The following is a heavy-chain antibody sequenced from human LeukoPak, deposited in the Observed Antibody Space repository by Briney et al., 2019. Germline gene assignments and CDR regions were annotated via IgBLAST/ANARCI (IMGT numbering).Heavy chain of an antibody. J-gene: IGHJ5*02. Sequence: GASVNVSCKSSGYTFTSYYMHWVRQAPGQGLEWMGMINPSGGSTSYAQKFQGRVTMTRDTSTSTVYMELSSLRSEDTAVYYCAREFMTTVTTGSGRLGDNWFDPWGQGTLVTVSS. V-gene: IGHV1-46*01. CDR3: AREFMTTVTTGSGRLGDNWFDP. CDR1: GYTFTSYY. D-gene: IGHD4-17*01. CDR2: INPSGGST.